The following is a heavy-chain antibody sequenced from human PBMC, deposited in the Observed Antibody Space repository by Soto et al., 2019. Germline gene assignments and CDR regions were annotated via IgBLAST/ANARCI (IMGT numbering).Heavy chain of an antibody. J-gene: IGHJ4*02. CDR3: ARRIQLDY. CDR2: ISSSGST. D-gene: IGHD2-15*01. Sequence: QVQLQESGPGLVKPSETLSLTCTVSGGSISSYYWSWIRQPPVKRLEWIGHISSSGSTSYNPSLTSRVSISMDTSKNQFSLNLGSVTAADSAVYDCARRIQLDYWGQGTLVTVSS. CDR1: GGSISSYY. V-gene: IGHV4-59*01.